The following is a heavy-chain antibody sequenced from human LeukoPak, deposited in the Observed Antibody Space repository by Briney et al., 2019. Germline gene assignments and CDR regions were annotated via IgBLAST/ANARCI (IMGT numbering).Heavy chain of an antibody. D-gene: IGHD3-9*01. CDR3: TKERRRDDILTGSFSD. Sequence: PGGSLRLSCAASGFTFSSYEMNWVRQAPGKGLEWVSYISSSGSTIYYADSVKGRFTIYRDNAKNSLYLQMNSLRAEDTAVYYCTKERRRDDILTGSFSDWGQGILVTVSS. J-gene: IGHJ4*02. CDR1: GFTFSSYE. CDR2: ISSSGSTI. V-gene: IGHV3-48*03.